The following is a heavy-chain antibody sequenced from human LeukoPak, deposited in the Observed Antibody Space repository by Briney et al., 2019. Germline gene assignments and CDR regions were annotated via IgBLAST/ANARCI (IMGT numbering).Heavy chain of an antibody. Sequence: SETLSLTCTVSGASISNYYWSWIRQPAGKGLEWIGRIYTSGSTNYNPSLRSRVTLSVDTSKNQFSLKLSSVTAADTAVYYRARNKYYDSSGYYWFDPWGQGTLVTVSS. CDR1: GASISNYY. D-gene: IGHD3-22*01. V-gene: IGHV4-4*07. CDR3: ARNKYYDSSGYYWFDP. CDR2: IYTSGST. J-gene: IGHJ5*02.